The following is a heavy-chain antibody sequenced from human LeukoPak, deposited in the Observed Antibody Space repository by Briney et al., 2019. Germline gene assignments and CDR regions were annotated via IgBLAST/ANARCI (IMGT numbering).Heavy chain of an antibody. CDR1: GGSISSGGYY. J-gene: IGHJ4*02. CDR2: IYYSGST. V-gene: IGHV4-31*03. CDR3: ARGSINWGVDY. Sequence: SQTLSLTCTVSGGSISSGGYYWSWIRQHPGKGLEWIGYIYYSGSTYYNPSLKSRVTISVDTSKNRFSLKLSSVTAADTAVYYCARGSINWGVDYWGQGTLVTVSS. D-gene: IGHD7-27*01.